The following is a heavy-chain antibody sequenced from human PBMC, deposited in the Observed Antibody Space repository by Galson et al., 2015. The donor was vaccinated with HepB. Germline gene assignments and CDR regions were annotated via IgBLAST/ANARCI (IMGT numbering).Heavy chain of an antibody. CDR1: GDSASTNIVA. Sequence: CAISGDSASTNIVAWNWIRQSPSRGLEWLGRTYYRSKWYNDYAVSVQSRITINPDTSRNQFSLQLNSVTPEVTGVYYCTSVRHLARGMDVWGQGTTVTVSS. V-gene: IGHV6-1*01. CDR3: TSVRHLARGMDV. J-gene: IGHJ6*02. CDR2: TYYRSKWYN. D-gene: IGHD5-12*01.